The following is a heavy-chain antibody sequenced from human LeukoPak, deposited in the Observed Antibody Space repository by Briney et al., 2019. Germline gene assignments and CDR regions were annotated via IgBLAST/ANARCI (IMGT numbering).Heavy chain of an antibody. CDR3: AKSSGTNYYYYGMDV. CDR2: ISWHSGSI. CDR1: GFTFDDYA. Sequence: GRSLRLSCAASGFTFDDYAMHWVRQAPGKGLEWVSGISWHSGSIGYADSVKGRFTISRDNAKNSLYLQMNSLRAEDTALYYCAKSSGTNYYYYGMDVWGQGTTVTVSS. J-gene: IGHJ6*02. V-gene: IGHV3-9*01.